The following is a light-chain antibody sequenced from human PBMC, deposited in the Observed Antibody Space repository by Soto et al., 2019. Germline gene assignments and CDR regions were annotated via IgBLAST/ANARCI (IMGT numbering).Light chain of an antibody. V-gene: IGKV1-5*03. CDR1: QSISSW. CDR2: KAS. J-gene: IGKJ1*01. CDR3: QQYESYPWT. Sequence: DIQMTQSPSTLSASVGDRVTITCRASQSISSWLAWYQQRPGKAPKLLIYKASSLESGVPSRFSGSGSGTEFTLTISGLQPDDFGSYYCQQYESYPWTFGQGTKVEIQ.